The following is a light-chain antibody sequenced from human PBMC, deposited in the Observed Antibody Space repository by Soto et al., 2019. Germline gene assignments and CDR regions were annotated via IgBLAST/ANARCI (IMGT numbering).Light chain of an antibody. CDR2: EVT. Sequence: QSVLTQPPSASGSPGQSVTISCTGTSSDVGGYNFVSWYQQHPGKAPKLMISEVTKRPSGVPDRFSGSKSGNTASLTVSGLQAEDEADYYCSSYAGSNHFVFGGGTKLTVL. V-gene: IGLV2-8*01. CDR1: SSDVGGYNF. CDR3: SSYAGSNHFV. J-gene: IGLJ2*01.